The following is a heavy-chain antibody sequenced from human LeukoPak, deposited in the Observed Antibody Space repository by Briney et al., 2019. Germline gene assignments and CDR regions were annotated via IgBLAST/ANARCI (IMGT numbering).Heavy chain of an antibody. V-gene: IGHV3-23*01. CDR2: ISGSGGST. J-gene: IGHJ4*02. CDR3: ARAPYSSGWYFDY. CDR1: GFTFSSYA. Sequence: AGGSLRLSCAASGFTFSSYAMSWVRQAPGKGLEWVSAISGSGGSTYYADSVKGRFTISRHNSKNTLYLQMNSLRAEDTAVYYCARAPYSSGWYFDYWGQGTLVTVSS. D-gene: IGHD6-19*01.